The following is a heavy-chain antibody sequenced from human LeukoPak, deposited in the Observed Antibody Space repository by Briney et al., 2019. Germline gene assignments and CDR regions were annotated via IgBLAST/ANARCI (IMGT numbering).Heavy chain of an antibody. V-gene: IGHV3-11*01. D-gene: IGHD1-26*01. CDR3: ARASGSISRSVWFDP. J-gene: IGHJ5*02. CDR2: ISSSGSTI. Sequence: GGSLRLSCAASGFTFSDYYMSWIRQAPGKGLEWVSYISSSGSTIYYADSVKGRFTISRDNAKNSLYLQMNSLRAEDTAVYYCARASGSISRSVWFDPWGQGTLVTVSS. CDR1: GFTFSDYY.